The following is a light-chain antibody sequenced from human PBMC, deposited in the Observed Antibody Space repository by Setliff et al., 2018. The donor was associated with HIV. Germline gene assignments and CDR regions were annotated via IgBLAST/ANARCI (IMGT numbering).Light chain of an antibody. J-gene: IGLJ1*01. CDR3: SSYTHRNNFYV. Sequence: QSALAQPASVSGSPGQSITISCSGSSSDVGGYNHVSWYQQHPGKAPKVMIYDVSNRPLGVSNRFSGSKSDNTASLTISGLQAEDEADYFCSSYTHRNNFYVFGTGTKVTVL. CDR1: SSDVGGYNH. V-gene: IGLV2-14*03. CDR2: DVS.